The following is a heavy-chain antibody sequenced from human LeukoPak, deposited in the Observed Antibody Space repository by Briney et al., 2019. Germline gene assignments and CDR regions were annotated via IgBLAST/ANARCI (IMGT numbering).Heavy chain of an antibody. CDR3: ARDQEGFDY. J-gene: IGHJ4*02. V-gene: IGHV1-46*01. CDR1: GYTFTSYY. CDR2: IYPRDGST. Sequence: ASVKVSCKASGYTFTSYYIHWVRQAPGQGLEWMGMIYPRDGSTSYAQKFQGRVTVTRDTSTSTVHMELSGLRSEDTAVYYCARDQEGFDYWGQGTLVTVSS.